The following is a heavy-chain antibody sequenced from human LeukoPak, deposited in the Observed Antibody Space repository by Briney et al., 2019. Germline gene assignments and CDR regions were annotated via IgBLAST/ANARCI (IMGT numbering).Heavy chain of an antibody. V-gene: IGHV4-59*01. CDR1: GVSISTYY. D-gene: IGHD3-10*01. CDR2: IYYNGRT. J-gene: IGHJ3*02. CDR3: ARHPHYYASGIYAFDI. Sequence: SETLSLTCTVSGVSISTYYWSWIRQPPGMGLEWIGYIYYNGRTSYNPSLKSRVTISLDPSKNQFSLKLSSVTAADTAVYYCARHPHYYASGIYAFDIWGQGSMVTVSS.